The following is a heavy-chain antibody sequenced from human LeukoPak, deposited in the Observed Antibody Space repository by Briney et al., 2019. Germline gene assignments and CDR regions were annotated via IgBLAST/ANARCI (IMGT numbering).Heavy chain of an antibody. CDR2: ITGSISTI. V-gene: IGHV3-48*01. J-gene: IGHJ4*02. CDR1: GFTFSSYS. Sequence: GGSLRLSCAASGFTFSSYSMNWVRQAPGKGLEWVSYITGSISTIYYADSVKGRFTISRDNAKNSVYLQMNSLRLEDTAVYYCTIIIGGSSGNGGQGTLVTVSS. D-gene: IGHD4-23*01. CDR3: TIIIGGSSGN.